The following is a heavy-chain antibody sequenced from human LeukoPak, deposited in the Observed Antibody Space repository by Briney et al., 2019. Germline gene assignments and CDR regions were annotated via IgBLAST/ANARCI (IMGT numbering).Heavy chain of an antibody. Sequence: PSETLSLTCAVSGYSISSGYYWGWIRQPPGKGLEWIGSIYHSGSTYYNPSLKSRVTISVDTSKNQFSLKLSSVTAADTAVYYCARGYYDSSGYYGYWGQGTLVTVSS. D-gene: IGHD3-22*01. CDR3: ARGYYDSSGYYGY. J-gene: IGHJ4*02. CDR2: IYHSGST. V-gene: IGHV4-38-2*01. CDR1: GYSISSGYY.